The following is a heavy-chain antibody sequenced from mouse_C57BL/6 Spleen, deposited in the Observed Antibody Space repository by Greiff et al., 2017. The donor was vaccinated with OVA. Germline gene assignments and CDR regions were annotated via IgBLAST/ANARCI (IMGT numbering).Heavy chain of an antibody. Sequence: EVKVVESGGGLVKPGGSLKLSCAASGFTFSSYTMSWVRQTPEKRLEWVATISGGGGNTYYPDSVKGRFTISRDNAKNTLYLQMSSLRSEDTALYYCASSNLSPMDYWGQGTSVTVSS. CDR2: ISGGGGNT. CDR3: ASSNLSPMDY. J-gene: IGHJ4*01. CDR1: GFTFSSYT. D-gene: IGHD2-3*01. V-gene: IGHV5-9*01.